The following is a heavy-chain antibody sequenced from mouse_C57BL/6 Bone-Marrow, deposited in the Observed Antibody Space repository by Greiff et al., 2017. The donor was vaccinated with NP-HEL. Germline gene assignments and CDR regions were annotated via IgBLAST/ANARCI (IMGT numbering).Heavy chain of an antibody. CDR1: GYKFTDYN. CDR2: INPNNGGT. Sequence: EVQLQQSGPELVKPGASVKMSCKASGYKFTDYNMHWVKQSHGKSLEWIGYINPNNGGTSYNQKFKGKATLTVNKSSSTAYMELRSLTSEDSAVYYCAPYDGYYGGYFDYWGQGTTLTVSS. D-gene: IGHD2-3*01. V-gene: IGHV1-22*01. J-gene: IGHJ2*01. CDR3: APYDGYYGGYFDY.